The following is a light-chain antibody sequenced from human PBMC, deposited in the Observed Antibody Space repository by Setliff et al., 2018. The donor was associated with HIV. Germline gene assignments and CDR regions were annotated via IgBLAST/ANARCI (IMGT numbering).Light chain of an antibody. CDR3: QVWDSSSDHHV. V-gene: IGLV3-21*02. J-gene: IGLJ1*01. CDR2: DDT. Sequence: SYELTQPPSVSVAPGETARITCGGTNIGSNGVHWYQKKPGRAPILVLYDDTDRPSGIPERFSGSNSGNTATLTISRVEAGDEADYYCQVWDSSSDHHVFGTGTKVTV. CDR1: NIGSNG.